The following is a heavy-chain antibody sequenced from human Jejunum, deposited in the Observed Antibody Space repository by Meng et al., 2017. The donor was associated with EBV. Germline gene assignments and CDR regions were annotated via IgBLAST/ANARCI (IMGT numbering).Heavy chain of an antibody. D-gene: IGHD3-16*01. J-gene: IGHJ5*02. Sequence: EVQLVESGGGLVQPGGSLNLSCAASGFTCSDHYLDWFRQAPGKGLEWLGLIRNKPRGYTAEYAASVKGRSTISRDDSRNSLYLQMNSLKTEDTAVYYCADLGTSPLGPRGQGTLVTVSS. CDR2: IRNKPRGYTA. V-gene: IGHV3-72*01. CDR1: GFTCSDHY. CDR3: ADLGTSPLGP.